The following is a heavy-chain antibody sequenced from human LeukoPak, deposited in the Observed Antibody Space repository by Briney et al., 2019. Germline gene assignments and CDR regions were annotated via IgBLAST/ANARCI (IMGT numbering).Heavy chain of an antibody. CDR2: IYYSGST. CDR3: AREKVGLLDYFDY. V-gene: IGHV4-59*01. Sequence: SETLSLTCTVSGGSISSYYWSWIRQPPGKGLEWIGYIYYSGSTNYNPSLKSRVTISVDTSKNQFSLKLSSVTAADTAVYYCAREKVGLLDYFDYWGQGTLVTVSS. J-gene: IGHJ4*02. D-gene: IGHD3-22*01. CDR1: GGSISSYY.